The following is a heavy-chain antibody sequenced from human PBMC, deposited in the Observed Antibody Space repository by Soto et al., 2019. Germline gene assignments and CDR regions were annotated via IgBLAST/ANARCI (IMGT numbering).Heavy chain of an antibody. CDR3: ARGPYYYDSSGYYLVDY. D-gene: IGHD3-22*01. Sequence: SETLSLTCTVSGGSISSGDYYWSWIRQPPGKGLEWIGYIYYSGSTYYNPSLKSRVTISVDTSKNQFSLKLSSVTAADTAVYYCARGPYYYDSSGYYLVDYWGQGTLVTVSS. CDR2: IYYSGST. CDR1: GGSISSGDYY. J-gene: IGHJ4*02. V-gene: IGHV4-30-4*01.